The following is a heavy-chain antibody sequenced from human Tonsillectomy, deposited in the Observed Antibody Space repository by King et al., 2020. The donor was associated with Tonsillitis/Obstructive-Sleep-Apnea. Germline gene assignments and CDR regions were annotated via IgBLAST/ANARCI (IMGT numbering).Heavy chain of an antibody. J-gene: IGHJ3*01. CDR1: GFTFSTDT. CDR3: VRDNFWAFDV. CDR2: IRRSTSTT. V-gene: IGHV3-48*02. D-gene: IGHD2/OR15-2a*01. Sequence: VQLVESGGGLVQPGGSLRLSCAASGFTFSTDTMNGVRQAPGKGLEGIANIRRSTSTTYYADSVKGRFTISRDNAKNSLYLHMKSLRDEDTAVYYCVRDNFWAFDVWGQGTMVTVSS.